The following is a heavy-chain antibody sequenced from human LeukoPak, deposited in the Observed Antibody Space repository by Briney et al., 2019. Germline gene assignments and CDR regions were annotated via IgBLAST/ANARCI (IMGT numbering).Heavy chain of an antibody. V-gene: IGHV3-21*01. CDR1: GFTFSNYN. CDR3: AREGLDSHYYYYYMDV. J-gene: IGHJ6*03. D-gene: IGHD3-22*01. CDR2: ISSSSSYI. Sequence: GGSLRLSCAASGFTFSNYNMNWVRQAPGKGLEWVSYISSSSSYIYYADSVKGRFTISRDNAKNSLYLQMNSLRAEDTAVYYCAREGLDSHYYYYYMDVWGKGTTVTVSS.